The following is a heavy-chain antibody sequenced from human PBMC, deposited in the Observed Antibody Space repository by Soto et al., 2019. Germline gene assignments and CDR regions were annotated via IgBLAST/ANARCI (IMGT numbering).Heavy chain of an antibody. CDR2: INSANGNT. V-gene: IGHV1-3*01. CDR1: GYAFISYY. J-gene: IGHJ4*01. Sequence: ASVKVSCKASGYAFISYYIHWVRQAPGQGLEWMGWINSANGNTKYSPKFQGRVTLTRDTSASTAYMELSSLTSEDTAVFYCVRGSSGPDYWG. D-gene: IGHD6-19*01. CDR3: VRGSSGPDY.